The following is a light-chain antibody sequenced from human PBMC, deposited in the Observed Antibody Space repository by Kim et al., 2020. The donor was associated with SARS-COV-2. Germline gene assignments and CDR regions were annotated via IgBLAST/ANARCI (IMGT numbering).Light chain of an antibody. CDR3: AAWDNSLNGRYV. V-gene: IGLV1-44*01. CDR1: SSNIGSNT. CDR2: SNN. J-gene: IGLJ1*01. Sequence: QRVTISCSGSSSNIGSNTVNCYQQLPRTAPKLLIYSNNQRPSGGPDRFSGSKSGTSASLAISGLQSEDEAEYFCAAWDNSLNGRYVFGSGTKVTVL.